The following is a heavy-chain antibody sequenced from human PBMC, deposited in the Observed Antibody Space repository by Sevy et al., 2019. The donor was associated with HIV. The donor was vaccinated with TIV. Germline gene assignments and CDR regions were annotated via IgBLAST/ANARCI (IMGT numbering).Heavy chain of an antibody. Sequence: GGSLRLSCAASGFIFSSYSMNWVRQAPGKGLEWVSYISRSGITIYYADSVKGRFTISRDNAKNLLYLQMNSLRDEDTAVYYCARGYEGGNCFWGQGTLVTVSS. J-gene: IGHJ4*02. CDR1: GFIFSSYS. CDR2: ISRSGITI. CDR3: ARGYEGGNCF. D-gene: IGHD1-20*01. V-gene: IGHV3-48*02.